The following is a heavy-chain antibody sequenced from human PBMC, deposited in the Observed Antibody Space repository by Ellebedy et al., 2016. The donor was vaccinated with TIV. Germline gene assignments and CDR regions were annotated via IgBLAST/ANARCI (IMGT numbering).Heavy chain of an antibody. CDR3: ARHGSWYGNFDY. V-gene: IGHV4-59*08. Sequence: MPSETLSLTCTVSGGSISSYYWSWIRQPPGKGLEWIGYIYYSGSTNYNPSLKSRVTISVDTSKNQFSLELTSVTAADTAVYYCARHGSWYGNFDYWGQGTLVTVSS. CDR1: GGSISSYY. D-gene: IGHD6-13*01. J-gene: IGHJ4*02. CDR2: IYYSGST.